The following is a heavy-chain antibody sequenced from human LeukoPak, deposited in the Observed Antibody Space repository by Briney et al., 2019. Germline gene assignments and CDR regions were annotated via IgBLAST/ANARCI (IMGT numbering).Heavy chain of an antibody. CDR2: IIPIFGTA. D-gene: IGHD3-10*01. CDR1: GGTFSSYA. CDR3: ARVGLLWFGESSYYMDV. J-gene: IGHJ6*03. Sequence: GASVKVSCKASGGTFSSYAISWVRQAPGQGLEWMGGIIPIFGTANYAQKFQGRVTITADKSTSTAYMELSSLRSEDTAVYYCARVGLLWFGESSYYMDVWGKGTTVTVSS. V-gene: IGHV1-69*06.